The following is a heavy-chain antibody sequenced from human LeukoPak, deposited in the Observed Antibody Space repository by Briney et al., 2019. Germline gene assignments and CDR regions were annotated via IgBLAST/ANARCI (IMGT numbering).Heavy chain of an antibody. D-gene: IGHD2-15*01. V-gene: IGHV1-69*04. CDR1: GGTFSSYA. J-gene: IGHJ3*02. CDR2: FIPILGIA. Sequence: SVKVSCKASGGTFSSYAISWVRQAPGQGLEWMGRFIPILGIANYAQKFQGRVTITADKSTSTAYMELSSLRSEDTAVYYCARVQVGVVAAISAFDIWGQGTMVTVSS. CDR3: ARVQVGVVAAISAFDI.